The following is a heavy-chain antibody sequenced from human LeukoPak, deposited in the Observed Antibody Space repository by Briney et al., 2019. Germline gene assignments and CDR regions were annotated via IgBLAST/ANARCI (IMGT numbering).Heavy chain of an antibody. V-gene: IGHV4-34*01. CDR2: INHSGST. CDR1: GGSFSGYY. J-gene: IGHJ3*02. CDR3: ARGWGYYHDSSGYPRAFDI. Sequence: SETLSLACAVYGGSFSGYYWSWIRQPPGKGLEWIGEINHSGSTNYNPSLKSRVTISVDTSKNQFSLKLSSVTAADTAVYYCARGWGYYHDSSGYPRAFDIWGQGTMVTVSS. D-gene: IGHD3-22*01.